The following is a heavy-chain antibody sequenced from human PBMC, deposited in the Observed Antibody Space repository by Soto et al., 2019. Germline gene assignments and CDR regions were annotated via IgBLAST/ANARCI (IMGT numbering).Heavy chain of an antibody. CDR1: GFTFGNYG. D-gene: IGHD6-13*01. CDR2: IWHAGNYK. V-gene: IGHV3-33*01. CDR3: ARDRAAAGKGGQDLDY. J-gene: IGHJ4*02. Sequence: QVQLVESGGGVVQPGTSLRRACEASGFTFGNYGMHCVRQAPGKGLEWVAVIWHAGNYKYSADSVKGRFTISRDNSKNTLLLQMNSLTAEDTAVYYCARDRAAAGKGGQDLDYWGQGTLVTVSS.